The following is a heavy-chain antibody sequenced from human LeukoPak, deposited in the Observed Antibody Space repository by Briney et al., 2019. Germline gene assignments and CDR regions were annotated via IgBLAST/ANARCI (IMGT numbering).Heavy chain of an antibody. V-gene: IGHV3-15*01. Sequence: GGSLRLSCAASGFTFTNAWMSWVRQAPGKGLEWVGRIKSKTSGGTTDYAAPVKGRFTTSRDDSQNTLFLQMNSLKTEDTAVYYCTTGATYSPGAFDIWGQGTMVTVS. J-gene: IGHJ3*02. CDR3: TTGATYSPGAFDI. CDR1: GFTFTNAW. CDR2: IKSKTSGGTT. D-gene: IGHD3-16*01.